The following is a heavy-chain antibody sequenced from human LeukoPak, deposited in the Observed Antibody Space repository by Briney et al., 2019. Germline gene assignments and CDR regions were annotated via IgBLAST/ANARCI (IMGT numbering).Heavy chain of an antibody. Sequence: GGSLRLSCAASGFTFRSYEMNWVRQAPGKGLEWVSYISSSGSTIYYADSVKGRFTISRDNAKNSLYLQMNSLRAEDTAVYYCARWGYDISYWGQGTLVTVSS. V-gene: IGHV3-48*03. CDR2: ISSSGSTI. D-gene: IGHD3-22*01. CDR1: GFTFRSYE. CDR3: ARWGYDISY. J-gene: IGHJ4*02.